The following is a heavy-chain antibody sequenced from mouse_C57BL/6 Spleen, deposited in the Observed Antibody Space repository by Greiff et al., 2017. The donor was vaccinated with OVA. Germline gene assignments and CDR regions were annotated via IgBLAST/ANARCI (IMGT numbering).Heavy chain of an antibody. D-gene: IGHD2-1*01. Sequence: EVMLVESGEGLVKPGGSLKLSCAASGFTFSSYAMSWVRQTPEKRLEWVAYISSGGDYIYYADTVKGRFTISRDNARNTPYLQMSSLKSEDTAMYYCTRDNYGNWFAYWGQGTLVTVSA. V-gene: IGHV5-9-1*02. J-gene: IGHJ3*01. CDR2: ISSGGDYI. CDR1: GFTFSSYA. CDR3: TRDNYGNWFAY.